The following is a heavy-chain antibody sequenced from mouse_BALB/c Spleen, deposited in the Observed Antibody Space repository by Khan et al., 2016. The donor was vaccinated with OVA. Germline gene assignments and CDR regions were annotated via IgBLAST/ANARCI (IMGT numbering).Heavy chain of an antibody. D-gene: IGHD1-1*01. J-gene: IGHJ3*01. V-gene: IGHV1-7*01. CDR3: ARSGYGSLAY. Sequence: LQQSGAELAKPGASVKMSCKASGYMFSSYWMNWVKQRPGQGLEWIGYINPSSGYSEYNQKFKDKATLTADKSSSTAYMQLSSLTSEDSAVYYCARSGYGSLAYWGQGTLVTVSA. CDR2: INPSSGYS. CDR1: GYMFSSYW.